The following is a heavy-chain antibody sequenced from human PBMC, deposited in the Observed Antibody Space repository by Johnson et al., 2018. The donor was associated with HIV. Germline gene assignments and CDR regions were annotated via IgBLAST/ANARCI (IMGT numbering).Heavy chain of an antibody. J-gene: IGHJ3*02. CDR2: IRYDGSNK. CDR1: GFTFSSYG. D-gene: IGHD3-3*01. Sequence: QVQLVESGGGVVQPGGSLRLSCAASGFTFSSYGMHWVRQAPGKGLEWVAFIRYDGSNKYYADSVKGRFTISRDNSKNTLYLQRNSMRAEDTAVYYCAKGDYNVWSGDAFDIWGQGTMVTVSS. V-gene: IGHV3-30*02. CDR3: AKGDYNVWSGDAFDI.